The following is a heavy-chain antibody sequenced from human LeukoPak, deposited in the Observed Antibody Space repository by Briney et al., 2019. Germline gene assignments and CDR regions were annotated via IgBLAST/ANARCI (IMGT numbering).Heavy chain of an antibody. CDR3: ARDRGGSSTSCYGD. CDR2: INPNSGGT. J-gene: IGHJ4*02. Sequence: GASVKVSCKASGYTFTGYYMHWVRQAPGQGLEWMGWINPNSGGTNYAQKFQGRVTMTRDTSISTAYMELSRLRSDDTAVYYCARDRGGSSTSCYGDWGQGTLVTVSS. D-gene: IGHD2-2*01. V-gene: IGHV1-2*02. CDR1: GYTFTGYY.